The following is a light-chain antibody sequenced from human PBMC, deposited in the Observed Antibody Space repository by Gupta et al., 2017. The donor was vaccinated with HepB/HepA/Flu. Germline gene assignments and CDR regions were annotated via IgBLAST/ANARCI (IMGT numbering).Light chain of an antibody. V-gene: IGKV1-33*01. CDR3: QQSHHIPPIT. CDR1: QDISNY. CDR2: DAS. Sequence: DIQMSQSPSSLSASVGDRVTITCQASQDISNYLNWYQQKPGKAPKLLIYDASNWETGVPSRFSGSGSGTDFTFTISRRQPEDIATYYCQQSHHIPPITFGQGTKVDIK. J-gene: IGKJ3*01.